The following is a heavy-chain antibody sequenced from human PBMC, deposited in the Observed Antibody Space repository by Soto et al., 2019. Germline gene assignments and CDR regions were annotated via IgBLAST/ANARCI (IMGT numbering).Heavy chain of an antibody. CDR2: MYYSGTT. Sequence: SDTLSLTCPVSGGSIISSDFYWGCLPPTPGKGLGFIGSMYYSGTTYYNPSPKSRVTNSVDTSKNQFTLKLISVTAAYTAVYYCAVVDSTGNWFDPWGEGALVTVSS. D-gene: IGHD6-25*01. CDR3: AVVDSTGNWFDP. V-gene: IGHV4-39*01. J-gene: IGHJ5*02. CDR1: GGSIISSDFY.